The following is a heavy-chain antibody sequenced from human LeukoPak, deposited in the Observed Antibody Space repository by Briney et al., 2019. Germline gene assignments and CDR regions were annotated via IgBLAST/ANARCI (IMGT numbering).Heavy chain of an antibody. D-gene: IGHD5-12*01. CDR1: GYTFTGYY. V-gene: IGHV1-2*02. Sequence: ASVKVSCKASGYTFTGYYMHWVRQAPGQGLEWMGWINPNSGGTNYAQKFQGRVTMTRDTSISTAYMELSRLRSDDTAVYYCARGTYSAYELGSYMDVWGKGTTVTVAS. J-gene: IGHJ6*03. CDR2: INPNSGGT. CDR3: ARGTYSAYELGSYMDV.